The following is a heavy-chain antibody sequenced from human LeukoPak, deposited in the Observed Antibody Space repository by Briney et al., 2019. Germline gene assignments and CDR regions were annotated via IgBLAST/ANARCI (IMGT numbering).Heavy chain of an antibody. D-gene: IGHD3-10*01. CDR1: GGSISSSNW. Sequence: SETLSLTCAVSGGSISSSNWWSWVRQPPGKGLEWIGEIYHSGSTNYNPSLKSRVTISVDKSKNQFSLKLSSVTAADTAVYYCARDKTYGSGGFDCWGQGTLVTVSS. V-gene: IGHV4-4*02. CDR2: IYHSGST. CDR3: ARDKTYGSGGFDC. J-gene: IGHJ4*02.